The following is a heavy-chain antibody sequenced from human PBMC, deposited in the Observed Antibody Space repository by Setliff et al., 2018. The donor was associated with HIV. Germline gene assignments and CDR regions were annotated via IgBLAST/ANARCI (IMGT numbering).Heavy chain of an antibody. CDR2: INAGNGNT. D-gene: IGHD3-3*01. CDR1: GYTFTNYA. V-gene: IGHV1-3*03. Sequence: ASVKVSCKASGYTFTNYAIHWVRQAPGQRLEWMGWINAGNGNTKYSQEFQDRVTITRDTSASTAYMELISLRSEDMAVYYCARGATYYNFWNAPHPMDYWGQGTPVTVSS. CDR3: ARGATYYNFWNAPHPMDY. J-gene: IGHJ4*02.